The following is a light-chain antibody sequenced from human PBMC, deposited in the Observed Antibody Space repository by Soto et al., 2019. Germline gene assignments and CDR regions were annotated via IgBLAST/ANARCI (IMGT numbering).Light chain of an antibody. V-gene: IGKV3-20*01. CDR1: QTVIHNH. J-gene: IGKJ5*01. CDR3: QQHGTSPIT. Sequence: EIVLTQSPDTLALAPGERAALSCRSSQTVIHNHSAWHQQKPGQTPRLLVYGASSRATGIPDRFSGSGSGTDFTLTISRLEPEDFAVYYCQQHGTSPITFGQGTRLEIK. CDR2: GAS.